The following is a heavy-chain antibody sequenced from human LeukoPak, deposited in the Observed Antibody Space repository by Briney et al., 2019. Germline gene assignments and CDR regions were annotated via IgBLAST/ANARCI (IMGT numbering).Heavy chain of an antibody. D-gene: IGHD3-16*01. CDR2: IYYSGAHT. V-gene: IGHV4-59*01. Sequence: PETLSLTCSVSGDSISNYWWDWIRQPPGKGLEWIGYIYYSGAHTSYNPSLKSRVTISIDTSRNQFSLNLSSVTAADTAVYYCARDSRGGGPDFDYWGQGTLVTVPS. J-gene: IGHJ4*02. CDR3: ARDSRGGGPDFDY. CDR1: GDSISNYW.